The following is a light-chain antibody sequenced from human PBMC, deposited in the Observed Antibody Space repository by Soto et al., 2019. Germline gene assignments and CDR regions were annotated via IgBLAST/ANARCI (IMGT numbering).Light chain of an antibody. CDR3: QQYGTPPT. CDR1: QRLITRY. CDR2: GAS. J-gene: IGKJ5*01. V-gene: IGKV3-20*01. Sequence: EIVLTQSPGTLSLFPGERATLSCRASQRLITRYFAWYQQTPGQTPRLLIYGASSRATGIPDRFSGSGSGTDFTLTISRLEPEDFAVYSCQQYGTPPTFGQGTRLEIK.